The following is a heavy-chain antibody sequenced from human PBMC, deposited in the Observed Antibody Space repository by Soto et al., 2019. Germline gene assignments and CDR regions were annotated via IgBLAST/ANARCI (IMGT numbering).Heavy chain of an antibody. D-gene: IGHD5-12*01. V-gene: IGHV3-73*01. J-gene: IGHJ4*02. CDR1: GLTLSGSV. CDR3: TRPGYSNYDSDY. CDR2: IRSRSNGYAT. Sequence: PGGSLRLSCAASGLTLSGSVIYWARQASGKGLEWVGRIRSRSNGYATAYAASVRGRFTISRDGSKNTAYLQMDSLKTEDTAVYYCTRPGYSNYDSDYWGQGTLVTVSS.